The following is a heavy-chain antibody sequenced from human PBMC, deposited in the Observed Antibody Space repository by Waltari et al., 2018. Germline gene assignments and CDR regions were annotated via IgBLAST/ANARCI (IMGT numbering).Heavy chain of an antibody. J-gene: IGHJ5*02. Sequence: QVQLQESGPGLVKPSETLSLTCAVSGYSISSGYYWGWIRQPPGKGLEWVGSIYHSGSTYSNPSLKSRGTIPVETSKIQFSLKLGSVTAADTAVYYCARQRGQQLVLWWFDPWGQGTLVTVSS. D-gene: IGHD6-13*01. CDR3: ARQRGQQLVLWWFDP. CDR2: IYHSGST. CDR1: GYSISSGYY. V-gene: IGHV4-38-2*01.